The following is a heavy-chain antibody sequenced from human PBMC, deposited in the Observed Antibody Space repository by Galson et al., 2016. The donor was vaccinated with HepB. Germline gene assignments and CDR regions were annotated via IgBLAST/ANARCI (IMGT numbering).Heavy chain of an antibody. D-gene: IGHD6-19*01. V-gene: IGHV1-18*04. CDR3: AKTTYRDVGGCYNSYGLGV. J-gene: IGHJ6*02. Sequence: SVKVSCKASGYTFTSYGISWVRQAPGQGLEWMGWISGYNGDTIYAQRLQGRVTMTTDTSTSTAYMELRSLRSDDTAVYYCAKTTYRDVGGCYNSYGLGVWGQGTTVTVSS. CDR1: GYTFTSYG. CDR2: ISGYNGDT.